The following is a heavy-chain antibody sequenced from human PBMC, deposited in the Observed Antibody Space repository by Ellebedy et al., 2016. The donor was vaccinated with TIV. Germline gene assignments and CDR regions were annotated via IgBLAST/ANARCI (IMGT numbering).Heavy chain of an antibody. CDR2: ISRSGDTI. CDR3: ARVDGYYDSWSAYYFESTPYYMDV. J-gene: IGHJ6*03. V-gene: IGHV3-11*01. CDR1: GFSFSDYY. Sequence: GGSLRLXXAASGFSFSDYYMTWIRQAPGKGLEWVSYISRSGDTIYHADSVKGRFTISRDNAKNSLYLQMNSLRAEDTAVYYCARVDGYYDSWSAYYFESTPYYMDVWGKGTTVIVAS. D-gene: IGHD3-3*01.